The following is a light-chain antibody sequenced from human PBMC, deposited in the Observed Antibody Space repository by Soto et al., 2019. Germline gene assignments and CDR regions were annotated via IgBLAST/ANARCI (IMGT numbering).Light chain of an antibody. J-gene: IGLJ1*01. Sequence: QSVLTQPRSVSGSPGQSVTISCTGTNSDVGGYNSVSWYQQHPGKAPQLIIYDVSKRPSGVPDRFSASKSGNAASLTISGLQAEDEADYYCSSYTSSGTYVFGPGTKVTVL. CDR3: SSYTSSGTYV. CDR2: DVS. V-gene: IGLV2-11*01. CDR1: NSDVGGYNS.